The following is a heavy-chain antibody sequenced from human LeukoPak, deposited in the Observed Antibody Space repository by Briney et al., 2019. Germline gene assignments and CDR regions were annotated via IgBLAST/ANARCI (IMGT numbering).Heavy chain of an antibody. CDR1: GFTFSSYA. V-gene: IGHV3-23*01. Sequence: HSGGSLRLSCAASGFTFSSYAMSWVRQAPGKGLEWVSAISGSGGSTYYADSVKGRFTISRDNAKNSLYLQMNSLRDEDTAVYYCARDTSGWYGVYWFDPWGQGTLVTVSS. D-gene: IGHD6-19*01. CDR3: ARDTSGWYGVYWFDP. J-gene: IGHJ5*02. CDR2: ISGSGGST.